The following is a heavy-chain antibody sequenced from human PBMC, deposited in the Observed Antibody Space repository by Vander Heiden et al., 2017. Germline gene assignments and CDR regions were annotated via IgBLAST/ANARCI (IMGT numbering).Heavy chain of an antibody. CDR1: HFIDSGSV. CDR3: SRQQYFYDNSAYDY. Sequence: EVQLVESGGGLVQPGGSIQLSCVAHHFIDSGSVMHWVRQASGKGLDWVGLIRTKDKGYATAYAASVEGRFTISRDDSKDTTYLQMTSLRTEDTAVYYCSRQQYFYDNSAYDYWGQGTLVTVSS. V-gene: IGHV3-73*02. J-gene: IGHJ4*02. D-gene: IGHD3-22*01. CDR2: IRTKDKGYAT.